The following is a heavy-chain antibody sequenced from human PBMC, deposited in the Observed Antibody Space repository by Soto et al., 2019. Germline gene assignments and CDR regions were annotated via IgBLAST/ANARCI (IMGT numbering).Heavy chain of an antibody. CDR3: ARDFRTYYDFWSAHYGMDV. J-gene: IGHJ6*02. CDR2: IKQDGSEK. V-gene: IGHV3-7*05. Sequence: GGSLRLSCAASGFTFSSYWMSWVRQAPGKGLEWVANIKQDGSEKYYVDSVKGRFTISRDNAKNSLYLQMNSLRAEDTAVYYCARDFRTYYDFWSAHYGMDVWGQGTTVTVSS. CDR1: GFTFSSYW. D-gene: IGHD3-3*01.